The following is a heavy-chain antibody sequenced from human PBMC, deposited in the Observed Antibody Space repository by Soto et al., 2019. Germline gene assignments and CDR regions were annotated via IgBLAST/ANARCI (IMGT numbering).Heavy chain of an antibody. CDR3: ARDLGTIAVANPSDYYYYYGMDV. Sequence: GASVKVSCKASGGTFSTYTITWVRQAPGQGLEWMGWINPNSGGTNYAQKFQGWVTMTRDTSISTAYMELSRLRSDDTAVYYCARDLGTIAVANPSDYYYYYGMDVWGQGTTVTVSS. V-gene: IGHV1-2*04. J-gene: IGHJ6*02. CDR1: GGTFSTYT. D-gene: IGHD6-19*01. CDR2: INPNSGGT.